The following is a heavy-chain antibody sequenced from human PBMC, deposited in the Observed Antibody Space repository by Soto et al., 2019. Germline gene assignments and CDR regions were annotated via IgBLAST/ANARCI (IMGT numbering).Heavy chain of an antibody. Sequence: QIHLVQSGAEVKKTGASVEVSCKASGYTFISYGISWVRQAPGQGLEWMGGISPYNGQTIHAQTFPGRVTLTSDTPTSPVYMELRSLSADDTAVYYCARAGFSTNWLGILGTGANGVEIDSWGPGTLVTVSS. CDR3: ARAGFSTNWLGILGTGANGVEIDS. CDR1: GYTFISYG. V-gene: IGHV1-18*01. CDR2: ISPYNGQT. J-gene: IGHJ4*02. D-gene: IGHD2-2*01.